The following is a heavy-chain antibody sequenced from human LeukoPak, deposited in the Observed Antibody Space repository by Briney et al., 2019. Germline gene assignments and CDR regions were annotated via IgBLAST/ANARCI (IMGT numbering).Heavy chain of an antibody. CDR1: GFTFSSYW. CDR3: AASSFI. CDR2: INSDGSST. Sequence: GGSLRLSCAASGFTFSSYWMHWVRQAPGKGLVWVSRINSDGSSTSYADSVRGRFSISRDNAKNSLCLQMNSLRAEDTAVYYCAASSFIWGQGTLVTVSS. J-gene: IGHJ4*02. V-gene: IGHV3-74*01.